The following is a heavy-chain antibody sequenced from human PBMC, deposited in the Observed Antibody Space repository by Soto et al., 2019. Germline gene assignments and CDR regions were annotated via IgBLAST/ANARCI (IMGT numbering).Heavy chain of an antibody. CDR2: IGRGGDT. J-gene: IGHJ4*02. Sequence: GGSLRLSCEVSGFTLTSYGMNWVRQAPDKGLEWVSTIGRGGDTYYADSVKGRFTISRDTSQSTLYLQMNSLRADDTAMYYCARWSYLDYWGQGTRVTVSS. CDR1: GFTLTSYG. V-gene: IGHV3-23*01. D-gene: IGHD3-3*01. CDR3: ARWSYLDY.